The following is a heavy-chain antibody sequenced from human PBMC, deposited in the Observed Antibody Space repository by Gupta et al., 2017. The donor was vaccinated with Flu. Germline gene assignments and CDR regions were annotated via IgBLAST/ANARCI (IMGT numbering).Heavy chain of an antibody. CDR3: ARDVHYRFDY. CDR2: ISAHSGDT. V-gene: IGHV1-18*01. D-gene: IGHD3-10*01. J-gene: IGHJ4*02. CDR1: GYTFPDNG. Sequence: QVQLMQSRGEVKKHGASVKVSCRTSGYTFPDNGVSWVRQAPGQGLEWMAWISAHSGDTNYAQKCQGRVTLTRDTATSTVYMELRSLNFDDTAVYYCARDVHYRFDYWGQGTLVSVS.